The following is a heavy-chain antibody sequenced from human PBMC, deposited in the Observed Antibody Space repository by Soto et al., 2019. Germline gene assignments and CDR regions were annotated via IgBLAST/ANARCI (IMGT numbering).Heavy chain of an antibody. Sequence: GSLRLSCAASGFTFSSYAMSWVRQAPGKGLEWVSAISGSGGSTYYADSVKGRFTISRDNSKNTLYLQMNSLRAEDTAVYYCAKGQGSKTYYYDSSGPPHYFDYWGQGTLVTV. CDR2: ISGSGGST. CDR3: AKGQGSKTYYYDSSGPPHYFDY. V-gene: IGHV3-23*01. CDR1: GFTFSSYA. D-gene: IGHD3-22*01. J-gene: IGHJ4*02.